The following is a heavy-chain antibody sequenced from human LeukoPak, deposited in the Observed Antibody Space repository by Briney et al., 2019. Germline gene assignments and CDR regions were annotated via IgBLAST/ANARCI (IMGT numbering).Heavy chain of an antibody. D-gene: IGHD2-15*01. J-gene: IGHJ3*01. CDR1: GFTFSSYW. V-gene: IGHV3-74*01. CDR3: AKVAVVAPRGAFDF. Sequence: HPGGSLRLSCAASGFTFSSYWMHWVRQAPGKGLVWVSRINSDGSSTSYADSVKGRSTISRDNAKNTLYLQMNSLRAEDTAVYYCAKVAVVAPRGAFDFWGQGTMVTVSS. CDR2: INSDGSST.